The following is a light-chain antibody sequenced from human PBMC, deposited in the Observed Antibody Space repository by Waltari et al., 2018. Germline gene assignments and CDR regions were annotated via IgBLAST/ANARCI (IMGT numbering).Light chain of an antibody. V-gene: IGKV3D-15*01. J-gene: IGKJ2*01. CDR1: QSVGSN. CDR3: QQYNVWPSYT. CDR2: GAS. Sequence: EIVMTQSPATLSVSPGERANLSCRASQSVGSNLAWYQQKPGQAPRLLIHGASTRVTGVPARFSGSGSGAAVTLTISSLQSEDLAVDYCQQYNVWPSYTFGQGTKLEIK.